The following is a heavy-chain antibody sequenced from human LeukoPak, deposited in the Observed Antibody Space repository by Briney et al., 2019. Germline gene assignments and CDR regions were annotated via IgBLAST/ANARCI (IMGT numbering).Heavy chain of an antibody. CDR1: GGSINSYY. J-gene: IGHJ5*02. CDR3: ARGRGPGFDP. V-gene: IGHV4-4*07. Sequence: PSETLSPTCTVSGGSINSYYWSWIRQPAGKGLEWIGRIYSSGSTNYNPSLKSRVTMSVDTSNNQFSLKLSSVTAADTAVYYCARGRGPGFDPWGQGTLVTVSS. D-gene: IGHD3-10*01. CDR2: IYSSGST.